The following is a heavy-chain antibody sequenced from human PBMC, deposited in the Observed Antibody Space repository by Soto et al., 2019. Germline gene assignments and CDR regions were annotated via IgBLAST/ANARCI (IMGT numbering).Heavy chain of an antibody. V-gene: IGHV6-1*01. J-gene: IGHJ4*02. Sequence: SQTLSLTGASSGGSVSSNSAAWNWIRKSPSRGLEWLGRTYYRSKWYNDYAVSVKSRITINPDTSKNQFSLQLNSVTPEDTAVYYCARAYCSSGYYLDYWGQGTLVTVSS. CDR2: TYYRSKWYN. CDR1: GGSVSSNSAA. D-gene: IGHD3-22*01. CDR3: ARAYCSSGYYLDY.